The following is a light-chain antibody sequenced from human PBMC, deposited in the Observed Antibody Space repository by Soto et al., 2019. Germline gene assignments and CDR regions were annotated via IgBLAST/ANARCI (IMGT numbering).Light chain of an antibody. CDR1: QSISSW. Sequence: DIQMTQSPSTLSASVGDRVTITCRASQSISSWLAWYQQKPGKAPKLLFYKASSLESGVPSRFSGSGSGTEFTLTISSLQPDDFAPYSCQQYNSYPYTFGQGTKLEIK. J-gene: IGKJ2*01. CDR2: KAS. CDR3: QQYNSYPYT. V-gene: IGKV1-5*03.